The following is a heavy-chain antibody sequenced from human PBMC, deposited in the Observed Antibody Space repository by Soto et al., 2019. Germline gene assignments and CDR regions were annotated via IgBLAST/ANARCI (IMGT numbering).Heavy chain of an antibody. CDR1: GETYTSRG. V-gene: IGHV1-18*01. D-gene: IGHD3-22*01. CDR2: ISAHTGSS. Sequence: VLVKGSWKSSGETYTSRGMRWVRHAPGQGLEWMGWISAHTGSSEYAQRFQGRVTMTTDRSTSTAYMELRSLRSDDTAVYYCARAFFYQGSDSRGYSFDAFDFWGPGTLVTVSS. CDR3: ARAFFYQGSDSRGYSFDAFDF. J-gene: IGHJ3*01.